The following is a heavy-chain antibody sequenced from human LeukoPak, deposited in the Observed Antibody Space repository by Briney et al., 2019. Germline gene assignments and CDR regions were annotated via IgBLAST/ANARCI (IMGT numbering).Heavy chain of an antibody. J-gene: IGHJ5*02. V-gene: IGHV1-69*08. D-gene: IGHD1-26*01. CDR1: GGTFLSHT. Sequence: GASVKVSCKTSGGTFLSHTFSWVRQAPGQGLEWMGKITPVINTASYAQTFQGRVSIYADKSTTTVYMDLSGLRPDDTAVYYCARVNLRGSNYNWFDPWGQGTLVTVAS. CDR2: ITPVINTA. CDR3: ARVNLRGSNYNWFDP.